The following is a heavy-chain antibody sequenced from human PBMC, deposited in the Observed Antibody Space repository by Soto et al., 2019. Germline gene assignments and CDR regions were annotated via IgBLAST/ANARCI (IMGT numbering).Heavy chain of an antibody. CDR1: GFTLSNYA. CDR2: FSGTGGYT. D-gene: IGHD4-17*01. CDR3: ARGQRALITYGPFDP. Sequence: GGSLRLSCAASGFTLSNYAMSWVRQSPGKGLEWVSTFSGTGGYTYYADSVKGRFTISRDDSKNTLFLHMNSLRAADTAVYYCARGQRALITYGPFDPWGQGTLVTVSS. V-gene: IGHV3-23*01. J-gene: IGHJ5*02.